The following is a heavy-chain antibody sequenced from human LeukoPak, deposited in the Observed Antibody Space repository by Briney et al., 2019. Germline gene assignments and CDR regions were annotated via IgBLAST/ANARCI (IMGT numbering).Heavy chain of an antibody. CDR2: ISGSGGST. CDR1: GFTFSSYA. CDR3: AKDRPRSHGRGVDY. Sequence: PGASLRLSCAASGFTFSSYAMSWLREAPGKGLEWGSAISGSGGSTYYADSVKGRFTISRDNSKNTLYLQKHSLRAEDTAVYYCAKDRPRSHGRGVDYWGPATLVTVAT. J-gene: IGHJ4*02. V-gene: IGHV3-23*01. D-gene: IGHD3-10*01.